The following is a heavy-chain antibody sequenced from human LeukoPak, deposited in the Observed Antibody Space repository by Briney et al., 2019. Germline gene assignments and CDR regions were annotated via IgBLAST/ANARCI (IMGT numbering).Heavy chain of an antibody. D-gene: IGHD3-3*01. Sequence: SETLSLTCTVSGGSISSYYWSWIRQPPGKGLEWIGYIYYSGSTNYNPSLKSRVTISVDTSKNQFSLKLSSVTAADTAVYFCARADKIYGVNAFDIWGQGTMVTVSS. V-gene: IGHV4-59*01. CDR3: ARADKIYGVNAFDI. CDR1: GGSISSYY. J-gene: IGHJ3*02. CDR2: IYYSGST.